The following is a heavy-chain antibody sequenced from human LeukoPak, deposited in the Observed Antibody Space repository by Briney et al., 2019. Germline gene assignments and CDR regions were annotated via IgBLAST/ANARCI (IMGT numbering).Heavy chain of an antibody. J-gene: IGHJ6*02. CDR2: IKQDGSEK. CDR1: GFTFSSYW. CDR3: AREVVVVVVPAAHPAYYYYYGMDF. V-gene: IGHV3-7*01. D-gene: IGHD2-2*01. Sequence: PGGSLRLSCAASGFTFSSYWMSWVRQAPGKGLERVANIKQDGSEKYYVDSVKGRFTISRDNAKNSLYLQMNSLRAEDTAVYYCAREVVVVVVPAAHPAYYYYYGMDFWGQGTTVTVSS.